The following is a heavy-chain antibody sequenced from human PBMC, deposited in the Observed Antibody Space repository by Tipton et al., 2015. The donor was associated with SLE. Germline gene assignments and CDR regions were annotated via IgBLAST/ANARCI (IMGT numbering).Heavy chain of an antibody. CDR2: IYYSGST. Sequence: TLSLTYTVSGGSTSSYYWSWIRQPPGKGLEWIGYIYYSGSTNYNPSLKSRVTISVDTSKNQFSLKLSSVTAADTAVYYCARVDGHSSSGRRRFDYWGQGTLVTVSS. J-gene: IGHJ4*02. V-gene: IGHV4-59*01. CDR3: ARVDGHSSSGRRRFDY. CDR1: GGSTSSYY. D-gene: IGHD6-13*01.